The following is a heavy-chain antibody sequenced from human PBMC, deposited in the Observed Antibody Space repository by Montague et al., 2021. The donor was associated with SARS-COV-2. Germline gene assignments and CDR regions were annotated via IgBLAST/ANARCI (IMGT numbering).Heavy chain of an antibody. J-gene: IGHJ4*02. CDR1: GFTFRTYE. CDR3: ARDGRFGELDY. V-gene: IGHV3-48*03. CDR2: ISSSGSTI. D-gene: IGHD3-10*01. Sequence: SLRLSCAVSGFTFRTYEMNWVRQAPGKGLEWVSYISSSGSTIYYADSVKGRFTISRDNAKNSLHLQMNSLRAEDTAVYYCARDGRFGELDYWGQGTLVTVST.